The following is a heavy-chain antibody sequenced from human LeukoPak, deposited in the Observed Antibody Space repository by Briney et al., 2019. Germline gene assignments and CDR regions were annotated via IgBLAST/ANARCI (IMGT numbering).Heavy chain of an antibody. D-gene: IGHD3-10*01. V-gene: IGHV1-18*01. CDR3: ARESHVTREDY. CDR2: ISGYDGNA. CDR1: GYTFTSYG. Sequence: ASVKVSCKASGYTFTSYGISWVRQAPGQGLEWTGWISGYDGNADYAQKFQGRLTMTTDTSTSTAYMELRSLRPDDTAVYYCARESHVTREDYWGRGTLVTVSS. J-gene: IGHJ4*02.